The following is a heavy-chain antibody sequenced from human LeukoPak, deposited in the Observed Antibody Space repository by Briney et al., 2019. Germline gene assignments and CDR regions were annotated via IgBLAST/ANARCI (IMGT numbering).Heavy chain of an antibody. CDR2: IYYSGST. J-gene: IGHJ5*02. D-gene: IGHD3-9*01. CDR1: GGSISSYY. Sequence: SETLSLTCTVSGGSISSYYWSWIRQPPGKGLEWIGYIYYSGSTNYNPSLKSRVTISVDTSKNQFSLKLSSVIAADTAVYYCARENYDILTGYISFFDPWGQGTLVTVSS. V-gene: IGHV4-59*01. CDR3: ARENYDILTGYISFFDP.